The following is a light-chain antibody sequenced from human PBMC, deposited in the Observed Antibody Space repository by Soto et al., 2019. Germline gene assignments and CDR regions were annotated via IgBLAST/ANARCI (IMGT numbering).Light chain of an antibody. CDR3: TSYTTSTTWV. CDR1: SSDVGAYNY. Sequence: QSVLTQPASVSGSPGQSITISCTGTSSDVGAYNYVSWYQQYPGKAPKLMISEVSNRPSGVSNRFSGSKSGNTASLTISGLQAEDEANYYCTSYTTSTTWVFGGGTKLTVL. V-gene: IGLV2-14*01. J-gene: IGLJ3*02. CDR2: EVS.